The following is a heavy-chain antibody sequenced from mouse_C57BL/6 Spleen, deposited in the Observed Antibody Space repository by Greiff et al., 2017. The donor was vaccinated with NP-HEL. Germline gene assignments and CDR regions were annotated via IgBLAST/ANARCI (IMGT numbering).Heavy chain of an antibody. CDR2: IYPGDGDT. CDR3: ASSSGHAMDY. J-gene: IGHJ4*01. V-gene: IGHV1-82*01. Sequence: QVQLKQSGPELVKPGASVKISCKASGYAFSSSWMNWVKQRPGKGLEWIGRIYPGDGDTNYNGKFKGKATLTADKSSSTAYMQLSSLTSEDSAVYFCASSSGHAMDYWGQGTSVTVSS. D-gene: IGHD3-2*02. CDR1: GYAFSSSW.